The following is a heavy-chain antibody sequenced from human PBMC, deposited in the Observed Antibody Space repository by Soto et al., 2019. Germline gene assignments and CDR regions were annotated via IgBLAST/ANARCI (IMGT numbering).Heavy chain of an antibody. CDR2: IYHSGST. Sequence: SETLSLTCTVSGGSISSSSYYWGWIRQPPGKGLEWIGGIYHSGSTNYNPSLKSRVTMSVDTSKNQFSLTLNSVTAADTATYYCARGGISHWAYFYYMDVWDRGTTVTVSS. CDR3: ARGGISHWAYFYYMDV. V-gene: IGHV4-39*07. CDR1: GGSISSSSYY. D-gene: IGHD2-21*01. J-gene: IGHJ6*03.